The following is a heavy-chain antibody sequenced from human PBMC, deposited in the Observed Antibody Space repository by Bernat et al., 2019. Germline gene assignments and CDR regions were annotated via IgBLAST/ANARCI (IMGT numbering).Heavy chain of an antibody. J-gene: IGHJ2*01. CDR2: INRSGST. Sequence: HVQLQQWGAGLLKPSETLSLTCAVYGGSFSGYYWSWIRQPPGKGLEWIGEINRSGSTNYNPSLKSRVTISVDTSKNQFSLKLSSVTAAGTAVYYCARGHDYYFDLWGRGTLVTVSS. D-gene: IGHD4-11*01. CDR1: GGSFSGYY. CDR3: ARGHDYYFDL. V-gene: IGHV4-34*01.